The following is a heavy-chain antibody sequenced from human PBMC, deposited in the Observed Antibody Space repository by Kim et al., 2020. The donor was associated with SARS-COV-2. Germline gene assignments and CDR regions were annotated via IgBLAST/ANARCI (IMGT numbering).Heavy chain of an antibody. CDR2: IYYSGST. V-gene: IGHV4-39*01. J-gene: IGHJ4*02. CDR3: ARQVLTGYYADAFDY. CDR1: GGSISSSSYY. D-gene: IGHD3-9*01. Sequence: SETLSLTCTVSGGSISSSSYYWGWIRQPPGKGLEWIGSIYYSGSTYYNPSLKSRVTISVDTSKNQFSLKLSSVTAADTAVYYCARQVLTGYYADAFDYWGQGTLVTVSS.